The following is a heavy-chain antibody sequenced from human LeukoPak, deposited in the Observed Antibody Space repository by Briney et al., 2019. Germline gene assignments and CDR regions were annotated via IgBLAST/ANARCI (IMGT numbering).Heavy chain of an antibody. D-gene: IGHD3-22*01. CDR1: GFTFSSYA. J-gene: IGHJ3*02. Sequence: QPGRSLRLSCAASGFTFSSYAMHWVRQAPGKGLEWVAVISYDGSNKYYADSAKGRFTISRDNSKNTLYLQMNSLRAEDTAVYYCARYGTYYYDSSGYGYAFDIWGQGTMVTVSS. CDR2: ISYDGSNK. V-gene: IGHV3-30-3*01. CDR3: ARYGTYYYDSSGYGYAFDI.